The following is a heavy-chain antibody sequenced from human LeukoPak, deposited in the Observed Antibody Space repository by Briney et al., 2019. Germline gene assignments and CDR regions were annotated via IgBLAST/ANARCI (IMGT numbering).Heavy chain of an antibody. CDR2: LYNGGNT. V-gene: IGHV3-53*01. J-gene: IGHJ4*02. CDR3: ARYDGGSGPFDY. D-gene: IGHD3-10*01. CDR1: GFTVSSNY. Sequence: PGGSLSLSCEVSGFTVSSNYMSWVRQAPGKGLEWVSVLYNGGNTYYADSVKGRFTVSRDNSKNTLYLQMNSLRAEDTAVYYCARYDGGSGPFDYWGQGTLVTVSS.